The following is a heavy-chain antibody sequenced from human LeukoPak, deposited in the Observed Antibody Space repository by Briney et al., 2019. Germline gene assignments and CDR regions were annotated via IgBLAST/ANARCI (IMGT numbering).Heavy chain of an antibody. CDR2: INPSGGST. CDR1: GGTFSSYA. Sequence: ASVKVSCKASGGTFSSYAISWVRQAPGQGLEWMGIINPSGGSTSYAQKFQGRVTMTRDTSTSTVYMELSSLRSEDTAVYYCAIAAAGTFDYWGQGTLVTVSS. V-gene: IGHV1-46*01. D-gene: IGHD6-13*01. J-gene: IGHJ4*02. CDR3: AIAAAGTFDY.